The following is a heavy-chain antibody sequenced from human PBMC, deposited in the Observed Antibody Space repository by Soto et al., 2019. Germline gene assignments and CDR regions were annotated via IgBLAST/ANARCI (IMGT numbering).Heavy chain of an antibody. CDR1: GGTFSSYT. Sequence: QVQLVQSGAEVKKPGSSVKVSCKASGGTFSSYTISWVRQAPGQGLEWMGRIIPILGIANYAQKFQGRVTITADKSTSTAYMELSSLRFEDTAVYYCARGSPYSGSYQVDYWGQGTLVTVSS. V-gene: IGHV1-69*02. CDR3: ARGSPYSGSYQVDY. D-gene: IGHD1-26*01. CDR2: IIPILGIA. J-gene: IGHJ4*02.